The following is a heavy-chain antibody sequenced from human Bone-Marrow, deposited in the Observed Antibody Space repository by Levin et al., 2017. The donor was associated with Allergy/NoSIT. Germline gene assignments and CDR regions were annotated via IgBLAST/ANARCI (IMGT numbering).Heavy chain of an antibody. CDR2: ISSDGSDK. CDR3: AKAATSTWWRAWYFDL. Sequence: PGESLKISCAASGFTFSRYGVHWVRQAPGKGLEWVAGISSDGSDKYFADSVRGRFTISRDNSKSTLYLQLSGLRADDTALYFCAKAATSTWWRAWYFDLWGRGTLVTVSS. V-gene: IGHV3-33*03. CDR1: GFTFSRYG. D-gene: IGHD2-15*01. J-gene: IGHJ2*01.